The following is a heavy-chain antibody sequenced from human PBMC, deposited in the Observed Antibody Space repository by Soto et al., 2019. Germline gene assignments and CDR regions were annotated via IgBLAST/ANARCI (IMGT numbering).Heavy chain of an antibody. CDR2: IIPIFGTA. V-gene: IGHV1-69*13. J-gene: IGHJ5*02. Sequence: SVKVSCKASGGTFSSYAISWVRQAPGQGLEWMGGIIPIFGTANYAQKFQGRVTITADESTSTAYMELSSLRSEDTAVYYCARAPLGCGGDCYFNWFDPWCQGTLVTVSS. D-gene: IGHD2-21*02. CDR1: GGTFSSYA. CDR3: ARAPLGCGGDCYFNWFDP.